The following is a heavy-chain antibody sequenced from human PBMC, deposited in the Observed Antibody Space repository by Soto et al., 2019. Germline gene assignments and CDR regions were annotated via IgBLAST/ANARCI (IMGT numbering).Heavy chain of an antibody. D-gene: IGHD3-9*01. Sequence: XESLSLSCAVSGFIFSNYAMTWVRQPPGKGLEWVSSISGGDGDNTYYADSVKGRFTVSRDNSKNTLYLQMNSLRAVDTALYYCEKEFEGFPDRWGKGSLVTVSS. CDR1: GFIFSNYA. V-gene: IGHV3-23*01. CDR3: EKEFEGFPDR. J-gene: IGHJ5*02. CDR2: ISGGDGDNT.